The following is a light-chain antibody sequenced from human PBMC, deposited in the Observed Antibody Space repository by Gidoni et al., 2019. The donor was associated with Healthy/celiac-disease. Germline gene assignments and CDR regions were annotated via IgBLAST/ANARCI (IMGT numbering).Light chain of an antibody. CDR3: MQALQTPWT. CDR2: LGS. V-gene: IGKV2-28*01. CDR1: QSLLHSNGYKY. J-gene: IGKJ1*01. Sequence: DIVMTQSPPALHVTTGEPASISCRSSQSLLHSNGYKYLEWYLQKPGQSPQLLIYLGSNRASGVPDRFSGSGSGTDFTLKISRVEAEDVGVYYCMQALQTPWTFGQGTKVEIK.